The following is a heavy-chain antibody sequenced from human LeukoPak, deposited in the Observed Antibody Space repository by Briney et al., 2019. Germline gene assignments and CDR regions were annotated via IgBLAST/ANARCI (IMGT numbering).Heavy chain of an antibody. J-gene: IGHJ4*02. V-gene: IGHV3-21*01. D-gene: IGHD5-18*01. CDR2: ISSSSSYI. CDR1: GFTFSSYS. CDR3: ARGGYSYGFYYFDY. Sequence: PGGSLRLSCAASGFTFSSYSMNWVRQAPGKGLEWVSSISSSSSYIYYADSVKGRFTISRDNAKNSLYLQMNSLRAEDTAVYYCARGGYSYGFYYFDYWGQGTLVTVSS.